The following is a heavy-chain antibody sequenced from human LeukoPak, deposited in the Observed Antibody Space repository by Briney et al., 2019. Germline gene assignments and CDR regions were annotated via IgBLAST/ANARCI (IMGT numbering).Heavy chain of an antibody. CDR2: ISGSGGST. J-gene: IGHJ4*02. CDR3: ARDREMEWLLSGAFFDY. Sequence: GGSLRLSCAASGFTFSSYAMSWVRQAPGKGLEWVSAISGSGGSTYYADSVKGRFTISRDNSKNTLYLQMNSLRAEDTAVYYCARDREMEWLLSGAFFDYWGQGTLVTVSS. CDR1: GFTFSSYA. D-gene: IGHD5-12*01. V-gene: IGHV3-23*01.